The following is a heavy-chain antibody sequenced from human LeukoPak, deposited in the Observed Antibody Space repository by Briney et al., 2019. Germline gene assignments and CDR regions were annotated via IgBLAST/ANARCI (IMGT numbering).Heavy chain of an antibody. CDR2: IIPIFGTA. CDR3: ARDLKAYYDFWSGYPNYYYYMDV. D-gene: IGHD3-3*01. Sequence: SVKVSCKASGGTFSSYAISWVRQAPGEGLGWVGGIIPIFGTANYAQKFQGRVTITTDESTSTAYLALSSLRSEDTAVYYCARDLKAYYDFWSGYPNYYYYMDVWGKGTTVTVSS. J-gene: IGHJ6*03. CDR1: GGTFSSYA. V-gene: IGHV1-69*05.